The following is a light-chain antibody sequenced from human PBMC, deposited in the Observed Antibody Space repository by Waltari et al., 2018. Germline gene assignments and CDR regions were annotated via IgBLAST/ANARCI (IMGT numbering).Light chain of an antibody. CDR1: SRHSHYP. J-gene: IGLJ2*01. V-gene: IGLV4-69*01. CDR2: LNSDGSH. Sequence: QLLLTQSPPASASLGASVQLTCTLNSRHSHYPVPWHQQQPEKGPRYLMLLNSDGSHIRGDGIPDRFSGSTSGAERYFTISSLQSDDEADYYCQTWGSGTVVFGGGTKLTVL. CDR3: QTWGSGTVV.